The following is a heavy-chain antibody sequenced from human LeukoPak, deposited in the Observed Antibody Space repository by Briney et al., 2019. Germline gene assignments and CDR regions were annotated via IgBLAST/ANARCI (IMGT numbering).Heavy chain of an antibody. CDR2: ISYDGSNK. CDR1: GFTFSSYG. CDR3: AKDTVVVPAAIGYYYYYGMDV. Sequence: PGGSLRLSCAASGFTFSSYGIHWVRQAPGKGLEWVAVISYDGSNKYYADSVRGRFTISRDNSKNTLYLQMNSLRAEDTAVYYCAKDTVVVPAAIGYYYYYGMDVWGQGTTVTVSS. J-gene: IGHJ6*02. D-gene: IGHD2-2*01. V-gene: IGHV3-30*18.